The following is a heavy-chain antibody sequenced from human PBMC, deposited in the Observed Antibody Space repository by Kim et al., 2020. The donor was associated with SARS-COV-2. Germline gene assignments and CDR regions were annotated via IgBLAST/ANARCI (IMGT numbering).Heavy chain of an antibody. J-gene: IGHJ6*02. CDR2: INPSGGST. CDR1: GYTFTSYY. CDR3: AREEVSSSSSILWYGMDV. Sequence: ASVKVSCKASGYTFTSYYMHWVRQAPGQGLEWMGIINPSGGSTSYAQKFQGRVTMTRDTSTSTVYMELSSLRSEDTAVYYCAREEVSSSSSILWYGMDVWGQGTTVTVSS. V-gene: IGHV1-46*01. D-gene: IGHD6-6*01.